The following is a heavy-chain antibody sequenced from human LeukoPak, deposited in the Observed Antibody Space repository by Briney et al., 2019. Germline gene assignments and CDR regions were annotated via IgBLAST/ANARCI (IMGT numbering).Heavy chain of an antibody. J-gene: IGHJ3*02. D-gene: IGHD3-22*01. V-gene: IGHV3-30*18. CDR2: ISYDGSNK. CDR1: GFTFSSYG. CDR3: AKESGDYDSSGYGAFDI. Sequence: PGGSLRLSCAASGFTFSSYGMHWVRQAPGKGLEWVAVISYDGSNKYYAGSVKGRFTISRDNSKNTLYLQMNSLRAEDTAVYYCAKESGDYDSSGYGAFDIWGQGTMVTVSS.